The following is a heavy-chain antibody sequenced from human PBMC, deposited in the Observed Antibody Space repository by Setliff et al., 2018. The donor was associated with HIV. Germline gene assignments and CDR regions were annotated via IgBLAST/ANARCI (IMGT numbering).Heavy chain of an antibody. CDR3: AREVGSSGRAGYFDY. CDR1: GLTLDYYA. V-gene: IGHV3-9*01. Sequence: PGGSLRLSCAASGLTLDYYAMHWVRQAPGKGLEWVSGISWNSGTIGYADSVKGRVAISRDNSENTLLLQMNSLRPEDTAVYYCAREVGSSGRAGYFDYWGQGTLVTVSS. CDR2: ISWNSGTI. D-gene: IGHD6-19*01. J-gene: IGHJ4*02.